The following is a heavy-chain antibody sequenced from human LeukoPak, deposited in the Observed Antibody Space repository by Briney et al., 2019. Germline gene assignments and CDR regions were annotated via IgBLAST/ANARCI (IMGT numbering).Heavy chain of an antibody. Sequence: GGAPRLSCAASGFTFSSDGMRWVRHAPRRGLEWVAGIRYDGSNTYYADSVKGRFTISRDNSKNTLYLQMSSLRAEDTAVYYCAKDICGGNCYPNGEYWGQGNLVIVSS. D-gene: IGHD2-21*01. CDR1: GFTFSSDG. J-gene: IGHJ4*02. CDR2: IRYDGSNT. CDR3: AKDICGGNCYPNGEY. V-gene: IGHV3-30*02.